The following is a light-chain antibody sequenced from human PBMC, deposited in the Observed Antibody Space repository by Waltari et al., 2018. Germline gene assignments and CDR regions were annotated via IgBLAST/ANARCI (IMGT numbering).Light chain of an antibody. J-gene: IGKJ1*01. V-gene: IGKV3-20*01. CDR1: QSVNKY. CDR3: QNHERLPAT. CDR2: AAS. Sequence: EVVLTQSPGTLSLSPGERATLSCRASQSVNKYLAWYQQRPGQAPRILIYAASTRATGVPDRFSGSGFGTDFSLTISRLEPEDFAVYFCQNHERLPATFGQGTKVEIK.